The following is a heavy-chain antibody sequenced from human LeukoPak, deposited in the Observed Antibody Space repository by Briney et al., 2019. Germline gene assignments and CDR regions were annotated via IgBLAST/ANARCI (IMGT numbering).Heavy chain of an antibody. CDR2: INTDSSSI. D-gene: IGHD2-15*01. V-gene: IGHV3-48*03. Sequence: GGSLRLSCAASGFTFNIYEMNWVRQAPGKGREWISHINTDSSSIHYADSMKGRFTISRDNAKNSLYLQMNNLRGEDTAIYYCVRDATLIPGTVYFDYWGQGALVTVSS. CDR1: GFTFNIYE. CDR3: VRDATLIPGTVYFDY. J-gene: IGHJ4*02.